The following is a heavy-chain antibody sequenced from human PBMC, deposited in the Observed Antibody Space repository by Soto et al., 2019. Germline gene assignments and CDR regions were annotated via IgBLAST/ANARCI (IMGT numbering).Heavy chain of an antibody. V-gene: IGHV3-7*03. J-gene: IGHJ6*02. D-gene: IGHD3-10*01. CDR3: AGGSGLVDYYGMDV. CDR2: IKQDGSNK. CDR1: GFTSSSYW. Sequence: GGPLRLSCAAAGFTSSSYWMSWVRKDTGKGLEWVANIKQDGSNKYYADSVKGRFTISRDNSKTTLYLQMNSLRAEDTAVYYCAGGSGLVDYYGMDVWGQGTTVTVSS.